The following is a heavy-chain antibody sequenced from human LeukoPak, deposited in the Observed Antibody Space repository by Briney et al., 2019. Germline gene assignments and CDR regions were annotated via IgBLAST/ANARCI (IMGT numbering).Heavy chain of an antibody. V-gene: IGHV3-66*02. CDR1: GFSVSTNF. Sequence: GGSLRLSCAASGFSVSTNFMSWVRQAPGKGLEWVSSFYRGGSTRYVDSVKGRFTTSRDHSKNTMYPQMNSLRVEDTAVYYCARYYDSSGYTQGAFDIWGQGTMVTVS. CDR2: FYRGGST. D-gene: IGHD3-22*01. J-gene: IGHJ3*02. CDR3: ARYYDSSGYTQGAFDI.